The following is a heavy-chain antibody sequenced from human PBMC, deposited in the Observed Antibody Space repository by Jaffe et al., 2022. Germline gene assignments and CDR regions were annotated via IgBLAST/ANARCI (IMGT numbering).Heavy chain of an antibody. CDR2: IYYSGST. Sequence: QVQLQESGPGLVKPSETLSLTCTVSGGSISSYYWSWIRQPPGKGLEWIGYIYYSGSTNYNPSLKSRVTISVDTSKNQFSLKLSSVTAADTAVYYCARVRLNRWLQFSGRIDYWGQGTLVTVSS. CDR1: GGSISSYY. D-gene: IGHD5-12*01. J-gene: IGHJ4*02. CDR3: ARVRLNRWLQFSGRIDY. V-gene: IGHV4-59*01.